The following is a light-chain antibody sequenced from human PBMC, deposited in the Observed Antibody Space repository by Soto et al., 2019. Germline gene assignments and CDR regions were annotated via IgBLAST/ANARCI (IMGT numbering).Light chain of an antibody. Sequence: QSVLTQPPSASGTPGQRVTISCSGSSSNIGSNTVTWYQHLPGTAPKILIYSNNQRPSGVPDRFSGSKSGTSASLAISGLQSEDEADYYCAAWDDSLKGVVFGGGTKLTVL. CDR3: AAWDDSLKGVV. V-gene: IGLV1-44*01. J-gene: IGLJ2*01. CDR2: SNN. CDR1: SSNIGSNT.